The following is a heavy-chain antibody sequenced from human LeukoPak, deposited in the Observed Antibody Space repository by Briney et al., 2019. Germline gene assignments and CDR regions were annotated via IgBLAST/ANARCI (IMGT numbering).Heavy chain of an antibody. D-gene: IGHD6-13*01. J-gene: IGHJ4*02. CDR3: ARAPWYRSLWYGEY. CDR2: ISYDGSDT. V-gene: IGHV3-30-3*01. Sequence: PGGSLRLSCAASAFTFSSYGMHWVRQAPGKGLEWVAVISYDGSDTYYADSVKGRFTISRDNSKNTLYLQMNSLRAEDTAVYYCARAPWYRSLWYGEYWGKGTLVTVSS. CDR1: AFTFSSYG.